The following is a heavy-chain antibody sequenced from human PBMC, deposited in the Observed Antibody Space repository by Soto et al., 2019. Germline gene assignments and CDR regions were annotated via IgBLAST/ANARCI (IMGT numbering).Heavy chain of an antibody. V-gene: IGHV1-8*01. CDR2: MNPNSGNT. CDR3: ASSGFGVDSSPVDY. Sequence: GASVKVSCKASGYTFTSYDINWVRQATGQGLEWMGWMNPNSGNTGYAQKFQGRVTMTRNTSISTAYMELSSLRSEDTAVYYCASSGFGVDSSPVDYWGQGTLVTVSS. D-gene: IGHD3-3*01. CDR1: GYTFTSYD. J-gene: IGHJ4*01.